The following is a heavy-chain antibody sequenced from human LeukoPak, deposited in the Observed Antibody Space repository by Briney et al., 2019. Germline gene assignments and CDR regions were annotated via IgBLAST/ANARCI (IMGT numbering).Heavy chain of an antibody. CDR1: GFTFSTYG. CDR2: ISYGGNEK. Sequence: GGSLRLSCAASGFTFSTYGMLWVRQAPGKGLEWAAVISYGGNEKYYADCVKGRFTISRDNSKNTLYLQMNSLRTEDTAVYYCAKVAEMATTTGYFDYWGQGTLVTVYS. J-gene: IGHJ4*02. CDR3: AKVAEMATTTGYFDY. V-gene: IGHV3-30*18. D-gene: IGHD5-24*01.